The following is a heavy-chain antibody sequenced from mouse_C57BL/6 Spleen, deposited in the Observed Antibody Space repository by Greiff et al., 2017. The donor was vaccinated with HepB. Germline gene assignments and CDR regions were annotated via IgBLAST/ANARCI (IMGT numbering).Heavy chain of an antibody. J-gene: IGHJ2*01. CDR2: IYPGSGNT. CDR1: GYTFTDYY. V-gene: IGHV1-76*01. D-gene: IGHD4-1*01. Sequence: QVQLKQSGAELVRPGASVKLSCKASGYTFTDYYINWVKQRPGQGLEWIARIYPGSGNTYYNEKFKGKATLTAEKSSSTAYMQLSSLTSEDSAVYFCARSGELDHYFDYWGQGTTLTVSS. CDR3: ARSGELDHYFDY.